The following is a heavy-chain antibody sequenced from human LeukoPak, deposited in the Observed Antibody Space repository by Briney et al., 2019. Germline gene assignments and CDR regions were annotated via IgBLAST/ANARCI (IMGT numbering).Heavy chain of an antibody. V-gene: IGHV3-30*18. CDR2: ILYDGSDK. D-gene: IGHD6-19*01. Sequence: GGSLRLSCAASGFTFSNYGIHWARQAPGKGLEWVAVILYDGSDKYYADSVKGRFTISRDNSKNTLYLQMNSLRAEDTAVYYCANHLGSGWSFHYWGQGTLVTVSS. CDR3: ANHLGSGWSFHY. CDR1: GFTFSNYG. J-gene: IGHJ4*02.